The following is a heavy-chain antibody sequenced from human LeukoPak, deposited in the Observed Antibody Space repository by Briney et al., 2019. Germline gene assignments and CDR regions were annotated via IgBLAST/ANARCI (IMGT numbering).Heavy chain of an antibody. V-gene: IGHV1-46*01. D-gene: IGHD2-15*01. CDR2: INPSGGST. Sequence: ASVKVSCKASGYTFTNYYMHWVRQAPGQGLEWMGIINPSGGSTTYAQKFQGRVTMTRDTSTSTVYMELSSLRSEDTAVYYCARAGGYCGRISCPYYFDYWGQGSLVAVSS. CDR3: ARAGGYCGRISCPYYFDY. CDR1: GYTFTNYY. J-gene: IGHJ4*02.